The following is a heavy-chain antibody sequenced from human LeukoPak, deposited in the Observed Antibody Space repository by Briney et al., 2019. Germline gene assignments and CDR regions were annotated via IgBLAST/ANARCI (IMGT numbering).Heavy chain of an antibody. J-gene: IGHJ4*02. CDR3: AKDLGYSYAALDY. CDR2: ISGSGINR. D-gene: IGHD5-18*01. Sequence: GGSLRLSCAASGFTFSSYAMSWVRQAPGKGLEWVSAISGSGINRYYADSVKGRVTISRDNSKNTLYLQMNSLRAEDTAVYYCAKDLGYSYAALDYWGQGTLVTVSS. V-gene: IGHV3-23*01. CDR1: GFTFSSYA.